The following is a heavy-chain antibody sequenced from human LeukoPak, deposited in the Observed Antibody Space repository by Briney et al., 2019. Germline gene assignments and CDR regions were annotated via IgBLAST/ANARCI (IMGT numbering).Heavy chain of an antibody. V-gene: IGHV3-7*01. D-gene: IGHD3-10*01. CDR1: GFTVSSNY. Sequence: GGSLRLSCAASGFTVSSNYMSWVRQAPGKGLEWVGNIRKDGSDKYYIDSVKGRFTISRDNAKNSLYVQMNSLRAEDTAVYYCVGGPGYWGQGTLVTVSS. CDR3: VGGPGY. CDR2: IRKDGSDK. J-gene: IGHJ4*02.